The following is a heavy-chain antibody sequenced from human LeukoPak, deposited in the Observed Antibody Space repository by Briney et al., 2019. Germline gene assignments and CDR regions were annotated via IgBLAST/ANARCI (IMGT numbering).Heavy chain of an antibody. CDR3: AREGPDGYNGD. V-gene: IGHV1-2*02. Sequence: ASVKVSCKASGYTFTGFYMHWVRQAPGQGLEWMGWINPNSGDTNYAQKFQGRVTMTRDTSISTAYMELNRLRSDDTAVYYCAREGPDGYNGDWGQGTLVTVSS. CDR1: GYTFTGFY. D-gene: IGHD5-24*01. CDR2: INPNSGDT. J-gene: IGHJ4*02.